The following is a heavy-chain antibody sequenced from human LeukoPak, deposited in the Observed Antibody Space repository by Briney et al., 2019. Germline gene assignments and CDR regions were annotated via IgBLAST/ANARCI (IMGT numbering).Heavy chain of an antibody. CDR3: ARDGGNALRGYYMDV. CDR2: ISGGGGST. Sequence: GGSLRLSCAASGFAFSSYAMSWVRQAPGKGLEWVSAISGGGGSTYYADSVKGRFTISRDNAKNSLYLQMSSLRAEDTAVYYCARDGGNALRGYYMDVWGKGTTVTVSS. CDR1: GFAFSSYA. J-gene: IGHJ6*03. V-gene: IGHV3-23*01. D-gene: IGHD4-23*01.